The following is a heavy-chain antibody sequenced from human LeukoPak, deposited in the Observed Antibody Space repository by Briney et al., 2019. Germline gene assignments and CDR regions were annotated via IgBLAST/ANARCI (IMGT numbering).Heavy chain of an antibody. Sequence: GGSLRLSCAASGFTFSSYSMNWVRQAPGKGLEWVSYISSSSSTIYYADSVKGRFTISRDNAKNSLYLQMNSRRAEDTAVYYCARDLNWETYWGQGTLVTVSS. D-gene: IGHD1-1*01. J-gene: IGHJ4*02. CDR3: ARDLNWETY. CDR1: GFTFSSYS. V-gene: IGHV3-48*04. CDR2: ISSSSSTI.